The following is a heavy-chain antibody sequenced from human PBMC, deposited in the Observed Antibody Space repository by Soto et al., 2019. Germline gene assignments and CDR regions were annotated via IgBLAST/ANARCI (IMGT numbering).Heavy chain of an antibody. CDR1: GYSFTSYW. D-gene: IGHD7-27*01. CDR3: AMPNWGSRGYDAFDI. Sequence: GESLKISCKGSGYSFTSYWIGWVRQMPGKGLEWMGIIYPGDSDTSYSPSFQGQVTISAAKSISTAYLQWSSLKASDTAMYYCAMPNWGSRGYDAFDIWGQGTMVTVSS. J-gene: IGHJ3*02. V-gene: IGHV5-51*01. CDR2: IYPGDSDT.